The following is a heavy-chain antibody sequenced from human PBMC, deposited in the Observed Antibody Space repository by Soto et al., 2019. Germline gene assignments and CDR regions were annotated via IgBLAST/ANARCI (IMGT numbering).Heavy chain of an antibody. J-gene: IGHJ4*02. CDR2: IIPIFGTP. Sequence: SVKVSCKASGGSFSSYAISWVRQAPGQGLEWMGGIIPIFGTPSYAQKFQGRVTITADESTSTAYMELSSLRSEDTAVYYCAREYRSSSGRFDNWGQGTLVTVYS. CDR1: GGSFSSYA. CDR3: AREYRSSSGRFDN. V-gene: IGHV1-69*13. D-gene: IGHD6-6*01.